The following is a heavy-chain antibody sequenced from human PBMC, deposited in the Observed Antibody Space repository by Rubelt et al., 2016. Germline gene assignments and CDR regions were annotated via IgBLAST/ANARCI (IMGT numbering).Heavy chain of an antibody. Sequence: QVQLQQWGAGLLQRSETLSLTCAVYGGSFSGYYWNWIRQPPGKGLEWIGEIHHSGSTNYNPSLKSRVTIYVDTSKNPFSRKLSLGTAAETAEYYSAGGGKQQLGPYYYVMDVWGQGTTVTVSS. CDR2: IHHSGST. J-gene: IGHJ6*02. V-gene: IGHV4-34*01. D-gene: IGHD6-13*01. CDR3: AGGGKQQLGPYYYVMDV. CDR1: GGSFSGYY.